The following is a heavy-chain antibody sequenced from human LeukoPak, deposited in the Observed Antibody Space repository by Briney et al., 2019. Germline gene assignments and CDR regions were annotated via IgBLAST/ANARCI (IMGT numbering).Heavy chain of an antibody. CDR2: IIPILGIA. J-gene: IGHJ3*02. CDR1: GGTFSSYA. CDR3: ASWSHSGNAFDI. Sequence: SVKVSCKASGGTFSSYAISWVRQAPGQGLEWMGRIIPILGIANYAQKFQGRVTITADKSTSTAYMELSSLRSEDTAVYYCASWSHSGNAFDIWGQGTMVTVSS. V-gene: IGHV1-69*04.